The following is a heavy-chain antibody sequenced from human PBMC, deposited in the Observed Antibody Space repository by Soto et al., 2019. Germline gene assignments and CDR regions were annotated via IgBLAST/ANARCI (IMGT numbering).Heavy chain of an antibody. CDR1: GYTFTSYG. CDR3: AREGYGDYGKPFDY. V-gene: IGHV1-18*04. D-gene: IGHD4-17*01. CDR2: XSXXXGXT. Sequence: ASVKVSCKASGYTFTSYGISLVRQAPGQGLEWMXWXSXXXGXTXXXKXXQXRVTITADESTSTAYMQLRSLRSEDTAVYYCAREGYGDYGKPFDYWGQGTLVTVSS. J-gene: IGHJ4*02.